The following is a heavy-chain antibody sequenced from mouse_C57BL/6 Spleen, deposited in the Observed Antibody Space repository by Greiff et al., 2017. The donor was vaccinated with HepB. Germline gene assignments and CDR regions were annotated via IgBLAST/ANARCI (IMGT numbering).Heavy chain of an antibody. CDR3: ARSSITTVVAGNAMDY. D-gene: IGHD1-1*01. Sequence: QVTLKVSGPGILQPSQTLSLTCSFSGFSLSTFGMGVGWIRQPSGKGLEWLAHIWWDDDKYYNPALKSRLTISKDTSKNQVFLKIANVDTADTATDYCARSSITTVVAGNAMDYWGQGTSVTVSS. CDR1: GFSLSTFGMG. J-gene: IGHJ4*01. V-gene: IGHV8-8*01. CDR2: IWWDDDK.